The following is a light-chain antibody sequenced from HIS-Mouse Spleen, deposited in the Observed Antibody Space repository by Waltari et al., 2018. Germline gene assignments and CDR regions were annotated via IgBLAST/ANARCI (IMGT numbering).Light chain of an antibody. CDR1: SSDVRCYNL. J-gene: IGLJ3*02. V-gene: IGLV2-23*03. CDR2: EGS. Sequence: QSALTQPASVSGSPGQSLTLPCPGTSSDVRCYNLVSWYQQHPGKAPNLMIYEGSKRPSGVSNRFSGSKSGNTASLTISGLQAEDEADYYCCSYAGSSTFGVFGGGTKLTVL. CDR3: CSYAGSSTFGV.